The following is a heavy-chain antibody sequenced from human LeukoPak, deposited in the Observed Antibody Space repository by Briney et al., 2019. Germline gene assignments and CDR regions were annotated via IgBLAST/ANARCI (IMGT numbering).Heavy chain of an antibody. Sequence: SETLSLTCTVSGDSMNSGSYFWDWLRRPAGKGLEFIGHIYSSGSTHYNPSLKSRVTISVDTSKNQFSLNLSSVTAADTAVYYCARGPRLGHFDYWGQGTLVTVSS. CDR3: ARGPRLGHFDY. D-gene: IGHD3-9*01. CDR2: IYSSGST. V-gene: IGHV4-61*09. J-gene: IGHJ4*02. CDR1: GDSMNSGSYF.